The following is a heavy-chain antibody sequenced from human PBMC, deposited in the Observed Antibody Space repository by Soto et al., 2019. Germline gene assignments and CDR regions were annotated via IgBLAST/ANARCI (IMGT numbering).Heavy chain of an antibody. Sequence: EVQLLESGGGLVQPGGSLRLSCAASGFTFSSYAMSWVRQAPGKGLEWVSAISGSGGSTYYADSVKGRFTISSDNSNNTLDLQMNSLRAEDTAVYYCAKVRVGCSSTSCYGFDYWGQGTLVTVSS. V-gene: IGHV3-23*01. D-gene: IGHD2-2*01. CDR3: AKVRVGCSSTSCYGFDY. CDR1: GFTFSSYA. J-gene: IGHJ4*02. CDR2: ISGSGGST.